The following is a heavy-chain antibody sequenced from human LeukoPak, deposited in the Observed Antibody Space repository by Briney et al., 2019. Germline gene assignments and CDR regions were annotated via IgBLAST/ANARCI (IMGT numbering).Heavy chain of an antibody. D-gene: IGHD6-19*01. V-gene: IGHV3-43*02. CDR1: GFTFDDYA. J-gene: IGHJ4*02. CDR2: ISGDGGST. Sequence: GGSLRLSCAASGFTFDDYAMHWVRQAPGKGLEWVSLISGDGGSTYYADSVKGRFTISRDNSKNTLYLQMNSLRAEDTAVYYCVKDRIAVAGTRDYWGQGTLVTVSS. CDR3: VKDRIAVAGTRDY.